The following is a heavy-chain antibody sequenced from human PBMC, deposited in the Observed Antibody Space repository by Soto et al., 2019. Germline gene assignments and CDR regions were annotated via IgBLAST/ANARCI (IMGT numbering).Heavy chain of an antibody. CDR3: VKALESLDPFDY. J-gene: IGHJ4*02. CDR2: ISGRGSDT. D-gene: IGHD3-3*01. V-gene: IGHV3-23*01. Sequence: PGGSLRLSCAASGFTFSSSSMGWVRQAPGKGLQWVAAISGRGSDTYSADSVNGHFTISRDNSKTEQNLQMNSMRVEYTAVYYCVKALESLDPFDYWGQGTLVTVSS. CDR1: GFTFSSSS.